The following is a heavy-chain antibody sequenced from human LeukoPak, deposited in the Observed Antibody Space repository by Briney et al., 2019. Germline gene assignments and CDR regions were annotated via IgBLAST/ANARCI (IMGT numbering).Heavy chain of an antibody. J-gene: IGHJ4*02. V-gene: IGHV1-2*02. D-gene: IGHD6-13*01. CDR3: ARDRGAIAAAGNFDY. CDR2: INPNSGGT. CDR1: GYTFTGYY. Sequence: ASVKVSCKASGYTFTGYYMHWMRQAPGQGLEWMGWINPNSGGTNYAQKFQGRVTMARDTSISTAYMELSGLRSDDTAVYYCARDRGAIAAAGNFDYWGQGTLVTVSS.